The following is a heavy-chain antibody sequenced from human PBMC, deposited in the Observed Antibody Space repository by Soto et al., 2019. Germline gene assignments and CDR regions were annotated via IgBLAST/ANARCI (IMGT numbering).Heavy chain of an antibody. J-gene: IGHJ4*02. Sequence: ASVKVSCKASGYTFTSYGISWVRQAPGQGLEWMGWISAYNGNTNYAQKLQGRVTMTTDTSTSTAYMELRSLRSDDTAVYYCARDNNNDYVWGSYPPHIDYWGQGTLVTVSS. D-gene: IGHD3-16*02. CDR3: ARDNNNDYVWGSYPPHIDY. CDR1: GYTFTSYG. CDR2: ISAYNGNT. V-gene: IGHV1-18*04.